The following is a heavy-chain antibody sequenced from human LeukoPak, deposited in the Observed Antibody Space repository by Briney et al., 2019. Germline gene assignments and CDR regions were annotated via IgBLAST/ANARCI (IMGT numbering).Heavy chain of an antibody. Sequence: GRSLRLSCAASGFTFSTYGMHWVRQAPGKGLEWVAVISYDGSNKYYADSVKGRFTISRDNSKNTLYLQMNSLRAEDTAVYYCAKDSARWGAGSMGYFDYWGQGTLVTVSS. CDR1: GFTFSTYG. CDR2: ISYDGSNK. CDR3: AKDSARWGAGSMGYFDY. D-gene: IGHD3-10*01. J-gene: IGHJ4*02. V-gene: IGHV3-30*18.